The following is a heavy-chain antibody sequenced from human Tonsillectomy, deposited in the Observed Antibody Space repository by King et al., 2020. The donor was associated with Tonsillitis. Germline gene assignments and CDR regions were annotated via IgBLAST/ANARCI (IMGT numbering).Heavy chain of an antibody. CDR2: IFSSDEK. J-gene: IGHJ4*02. CDR1: GFSLSNVRMG. V-gene: IGHV2-26*01. Sequence: VTLKESGPVLVKPTETLTLTCTVSGFSLSNVRMGVSWIRQSPGKALEWLADIFSSDEKSYSASLKSRLTISKDTSKSQVVLTLTNMDPVDTATYYCARARDYYDSSGETFYYCDYWGQGTLVTVSS. D-gene: IGHD3-22*01. CDR3: ARARDYYDSSGETFYYCDY.